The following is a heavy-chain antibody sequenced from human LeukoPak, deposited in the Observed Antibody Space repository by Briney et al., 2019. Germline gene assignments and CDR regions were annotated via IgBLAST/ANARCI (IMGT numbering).Heavy chain of an antibody. CDR1: GGSFSGYY. V-gene: IGHV4-34*01. J-gene: IGHJ5*02. CDR2: INHSGST. D-gene: IGHD6-13*01. CDR3: ARALYSSSWSGGNWFDP. Sequence: PSETLSLTCAVYGGSFSGYYWSWIRQPPGKGLEWIGEINHSGSTNYNPSLKSRVTISVDTSKNQFSLKLSSVAAADTAVYYCARALYSSSWSGGNWFDPWGQGTLVTVSS.